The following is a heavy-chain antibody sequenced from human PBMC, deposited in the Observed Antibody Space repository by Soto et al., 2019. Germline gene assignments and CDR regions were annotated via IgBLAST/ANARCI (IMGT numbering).Heavy chain of an antibody. V-gene: IGHV3-21*01. CDR1: GFTFSSYS. CDR3: ASGAGGSSWYGGVDY. J-gene: IGHJ4*02. D-gene: IGHD6-13*01. CDR2: ISSSSSTI. Sequence: EVQLVESGGGLVKPGGSLRLSCAASGFTFSSYSMNWVRQAPGKGLEWVSSISSSSSTIYYADSVKGRFTISRDNAKNSLYLQMNSLRDEDTAVYYCASGAGGSSWYGGVDYWGQGTLVTVSS.